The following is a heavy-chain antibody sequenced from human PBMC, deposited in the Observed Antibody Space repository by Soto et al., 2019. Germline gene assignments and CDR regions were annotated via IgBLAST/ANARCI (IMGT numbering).Heavy chain of an antibody. D-gene: IGHD1-1*01. J-gene: IGHJ4*02. CDR3: ARELERVFDY. CDR2: ISGSGGST. Sequence: GGSLRLSCAASGFTFSSYAMSWVRQAPGKGLEWVSAISGSGGSTYYADSVKGRLTISRDNSKNTLYLQMNSLRIEDTAVYYCARELERVFDYWGQGTLVTFSS. CDR1: GFTFSSYA. V-gene: IGHV3-23*01.